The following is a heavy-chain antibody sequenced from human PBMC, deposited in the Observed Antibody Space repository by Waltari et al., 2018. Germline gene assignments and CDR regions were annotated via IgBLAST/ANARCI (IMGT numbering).Heavy chain of an antibody. CDR2: ISYNEINI. CDR3: ARDYCDRRNCHGMDV. J-gene: IGHJ6*02. Sequence: QVQLVESGGGVVEPGRSLRLACAASVFTFRSYTMHWVRQAPGKGMEWGAVISYNEINIYYGDAVRGRFTISRDNSKKMLYLQMNSLRAEDTAVYYCARDYCDRRNCHGMDVCGQGTTVTVSS. CDR1: VFTFRSYT. D-gene: IGHD3-22*01. V-gene: IGHV3-30*04.